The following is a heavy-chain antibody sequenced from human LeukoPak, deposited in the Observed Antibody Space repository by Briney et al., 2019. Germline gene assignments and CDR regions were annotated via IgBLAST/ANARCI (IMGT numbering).Heavy chain of an antibody. Sequence: GGSLRLSCAASGFTFSSYSMNWVRQAPGKGLEWVSYISSSSTIYYADSVKGRFTISRDNAKNSLYLQMNNLRAEDTAMYFCARRLYIVRGAFDIWGQGTMVTVSS. CDR3: ARRLYIVRGAFDI. V-gene: IGHV3-48*01. J-gene: IGHJ3*02. D-gene: IGHD2/OR15-2a*01. CDR1: GFTFSSYS. CDR2: ISSSSTI.